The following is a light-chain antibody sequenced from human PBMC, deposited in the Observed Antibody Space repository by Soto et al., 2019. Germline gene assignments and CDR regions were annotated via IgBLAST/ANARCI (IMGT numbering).Light chain of an antibody. CDR3: QQYGSSVFT. J-gene: IGKJ2*01. CDR2: GAS. Sequence: ETVLTQSPGTLSLSPGETATLSCRASQTVTTNYLAWYQQKPDQAPRLLIYGASSRATGIPDRFSGSGSGTDFTLTISRLEPEDFEVYYCQQYGSSVFTFGQGTKVDIK. CDR1: QTVTTNY. V-gene: IGKV3-20*01.